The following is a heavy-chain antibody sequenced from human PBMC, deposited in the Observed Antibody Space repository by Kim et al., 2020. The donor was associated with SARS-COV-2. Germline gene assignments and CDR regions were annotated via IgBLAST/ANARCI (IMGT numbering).Heavy chain of an antibody. D-gene: IGHD1-7*01. V-gene: IGHV3-30*18. J-gene: IGHJ2*01. Sequence: GGSLRLSCAASGFTFSSYGMHWIRQAPGKGLEWVAVISYDGSNKYYADSVKGRFTISRDNSKNTLYLQMNSLRAEDTAVYYCAKSYNWNYWFNWYFDLWGRGTLVTVSS. CDR1: GFTFSSYG. CDR2: ISYDGSNK. CDR3: AKSYNWNYWFNWYFDL.